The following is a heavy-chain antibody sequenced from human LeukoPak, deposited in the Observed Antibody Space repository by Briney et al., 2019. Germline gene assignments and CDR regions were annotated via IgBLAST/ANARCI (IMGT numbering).Heavy chain of an antibody. CDR2: MNPNNGNT. CDR3: VRDGEGVAISVNYWFDP. Sequence: RASVTVSCKASGFTFTSYDINWVRQATGQGLEWMGWMNPNNGNTGYAQKFQGRVTMTRDTSISTAYMELRSLRSGDTAVYYCVRDGEGVAISVNYWFDPWGQGTLVTVSS. CDR1: GFTFTSYD. V-gene: IGHV1-8*01. D-gene: IGHD3-10*01. J-gene: IGHJ5*02.